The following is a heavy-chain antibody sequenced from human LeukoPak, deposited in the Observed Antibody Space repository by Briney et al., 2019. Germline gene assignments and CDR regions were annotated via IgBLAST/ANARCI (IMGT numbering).Heavy chain of an antibody. CDR1: GGSFSGCY. D-gene: IGHD3-9*01. J-gene: IGHJ4*02. CDR3: ARGRYFYDY. Sequence: PSETLSLTCAVYGGSFSGCYWSWIRQPPGKGLEWIGEINHSGSTNYNPSLKSRVTISVDTSKNQFSLKLSSVTAADTAVYYCARGRYFYDYWGQGTLVTVSS. CDR2: INHSGST. V-gene: IGHV4-34*01.